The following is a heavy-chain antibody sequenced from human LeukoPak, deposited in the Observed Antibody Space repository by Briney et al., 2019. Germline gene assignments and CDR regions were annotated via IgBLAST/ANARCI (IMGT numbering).Heavy chain of an antibody. CDR1: GFTFDDYA. CDR2: ISWKSGSI. V-gene: IGHV3-9*01. Sequence: GESLRLSCATSGFTFDDYAMHWVRQAPGKGLEWVSGISWKSGSIDYADSVKGRFTISRDNAKNSLYLQMNSLRAEDTALYYCAKELGGYCSGGSCIIAPIDYWGQGTLVTVSS. J-gene: IGHJ4*02. D-gene: IGHD2-15*01. CDR3: AKELGGYCSGGSCIIAPIDY.